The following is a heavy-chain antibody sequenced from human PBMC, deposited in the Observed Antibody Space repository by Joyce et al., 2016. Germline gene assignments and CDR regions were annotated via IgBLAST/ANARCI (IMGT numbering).Heavy chain of an antibody. Sequence: QLLLQESGPGLVKTSQTLSLTCAVSGDSFTTGGYAWNWIRQPPGKGLEWIGDIYHSGNTHFTPSLQSRVTISLDRSKSQFSLKLSSVTAADTAVYYCARAPRGPGYSDSWGQGTLVTVSS. CDR3: ARAPRGPGYSDS. CDR2: IYHSGNT. V-gene: IGHV4-30-2*01. CDR1: GDSFTTGGYA. J-gene: IGHJ4*02. D-gene: IGHD3-10*01.